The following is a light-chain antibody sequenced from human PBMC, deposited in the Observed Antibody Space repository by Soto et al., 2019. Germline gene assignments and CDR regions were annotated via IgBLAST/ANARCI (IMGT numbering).Light chain of an antibody. V-gene: IGKV3-15*01. Sequence: EIVMTQSPATLSVSPGERATLSCRASQSVSSSYLVWYQQKPGQAPSLLIYGVSTRATGVPVRFSGSGSGTEFTLTINSLQSEDFAVYYCQQYNNWPHTFGQGTKVDIK. CDR2: GVS. CDR1: QSVSSSY. J-gene: IGKJ2*01. CDR3: QQYNNWPHT.